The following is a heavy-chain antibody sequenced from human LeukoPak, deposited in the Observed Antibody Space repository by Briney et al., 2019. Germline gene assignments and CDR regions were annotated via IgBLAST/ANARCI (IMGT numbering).Heavy chain of an antibody. D-gene: IGHD6-25*01. J-gene: IGHJ4*02. Sequence: PGGSLRLSCAASGFTFSDYYMSWIRQAPGKGLEWVSYISSNGNTIYYADSVKGRFTISRDNAKNSLYLQMNSLRAEDTVVYYCARSAPGVPLDYWGQGTLVTVSS. CDR3: ARSAPGVPLDY. CDR1: GFTFSDYY. V-gene: IGHV3-11*01. CDR2: ISSNGNTI.